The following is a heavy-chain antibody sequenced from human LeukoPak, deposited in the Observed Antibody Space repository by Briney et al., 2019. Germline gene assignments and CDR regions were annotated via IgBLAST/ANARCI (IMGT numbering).Heavy chain of an antibody. CDR2: IYTTGNV. J-gene: IGHJ4*01. V-gene: IGHV4-4*07. D-gene: IGHD3-22*01. Sequence: SETLSLTCTVSGGSIRNYYWSWIRQSAGKGLEWIGRIYTTGNVDYNPSLKSRVTMSVDTSNNQFSLRLSSVSAADTAVYHCAREHRDYGGDGYYYALWGHGTLVTVSS. CDR3: AREHRDYGGDGYYYAL. CDR1: GGSIRNYY.